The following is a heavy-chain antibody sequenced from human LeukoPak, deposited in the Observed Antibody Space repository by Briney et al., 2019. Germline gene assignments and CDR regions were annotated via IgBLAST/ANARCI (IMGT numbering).Heavy chain of an antibody. J-gene: IGHJ4*02. CDR2: IYYSGTT. CDR1: GGSISSHY. V-gene: IGHV4-59*08. D-gene: IGHD6-6*01. Sequence: SETLSLTCAVSGGSISSHYWSWIRQPPGKGLEWIGFIYYSGTTKYNPSLKSRVTISAESSKNQFSLKLSSVTAADTAVYYWARQADDSSSSLVYFDYWGQGTLVTVSS. CDR3: ARQADDSSSSLVYFDY.